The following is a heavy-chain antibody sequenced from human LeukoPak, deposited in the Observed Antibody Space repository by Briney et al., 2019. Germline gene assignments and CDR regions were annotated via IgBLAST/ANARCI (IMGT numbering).Heavy chain of an antibody. J-gene: IGHJ4*02. Sequence: QSGGSLRLSCAASGLNFSTFAMSWVRQAPGKGLEWVSGISGNGGSTYYADSVKGRFTISRDNSKNTLYLQMNSLRAEDTALYYCTKGQVGDYALIFDYWGQGTLVTVSS. CDR1: GLNFSTFA. CDR2: ISGNGGST. D-gene: IGHD4-17*01. CDR3: TKGQVGDYALIFDY. V-gene: IGHV3-23*01.